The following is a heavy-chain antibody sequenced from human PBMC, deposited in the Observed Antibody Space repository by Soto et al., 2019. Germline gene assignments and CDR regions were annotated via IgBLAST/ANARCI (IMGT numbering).Heavy chain of an antibody. CDR1: GYTFTSYG. CDR2: ISAYNGNT. Sequence: ASVMVSCKASGYTFTSYGISWVRQAPGQGLEWMGWISAYNGNTNYAQKLQGRVTMTTDTSTSTAYMELRSLRSDDTAVYYCARDQSSYYYDSSGYYYDYWGQGTLVTVSS. D-gene: IGHD3-22*01. V-gene: IGHV1-18*01. J-gene: IGHJ4*02. CDR3: ARDQSSYYYDSSGYYYDY.